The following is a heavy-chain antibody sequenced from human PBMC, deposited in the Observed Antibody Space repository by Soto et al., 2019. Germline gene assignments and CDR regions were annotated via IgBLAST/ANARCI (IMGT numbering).Heavy chain of an antibody. D-gene: IGHD1-26*01. Sequence: SETLSLTCTVSGGSISSDDYYWNWIRQRPGKGLEWIGNIYYRGNTNYNPSLKSRIIMSMDMSENQFSLKLTSVTAADTATYYCAHSPGRGHYYYYYGMDVWGQGTTVTVSS. CDR2: IYYRGNT. CDR3: AHSPGRGHYYYYYGMDV. V-gene: IGHV4-31*03. CDR1: GGSISSDDYY. J-gene: IGHJ6*02.